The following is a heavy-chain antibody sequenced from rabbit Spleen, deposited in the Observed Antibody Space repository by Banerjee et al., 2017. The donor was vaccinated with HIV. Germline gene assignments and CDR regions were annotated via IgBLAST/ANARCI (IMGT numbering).Heavy chain of an antibody. V-gene: IGHV1S40*01. CDR2: MYAGSSDNT. D-gene: IGHD4-2*01. CDR1: GFSFSSGYY. J-gene: IGHJ6*01. Sequence: QSLEESGGDLVKPGASLTLTCTASGFSFSSGYYMCWVRQAPGKGLEWIACMYAGSSDNTCYASWAKGRFTISKTSSTTVTLQMTSMTGADTDTYFCARVGTGAGNLYSHVGYYGMDLWGPGTLVTVS. CDR3: ARVGTGAGNLYSHVGYYGMDL.